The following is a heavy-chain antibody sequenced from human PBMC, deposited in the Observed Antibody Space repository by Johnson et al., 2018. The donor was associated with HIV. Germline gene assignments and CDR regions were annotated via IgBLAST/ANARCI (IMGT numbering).Heavy chain of an antibody. D-gene: IGHD3-22*01. CDR2: INSDGSST. CDR1: GFIFDDHG. J-gene: IGHJ3*02. Sequence: VQLVESGGGVVRPGGSLRLSCAASGFIFDDHGMTWVRQAPGKGLEWVSGINSDGSSTRYADSVKGRFTISRDNAKNTLYLQMNSLRTEDTAVYYCARAGRFTMIQGAFDIWGQGTMVTVSS. CDR3: ARAGRFTMIQGAFDI. V-gene: IGHV3-20*04.